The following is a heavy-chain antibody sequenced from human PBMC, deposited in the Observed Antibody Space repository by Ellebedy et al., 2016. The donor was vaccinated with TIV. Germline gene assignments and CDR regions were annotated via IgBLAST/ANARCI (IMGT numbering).Heavy chain of an antibody. J-gene: IGHJ4*02. Sequence: GGSLRLSCAASGFTFSSYSMNWVRQAPGKGLEWVSSISSSSSYIYYADSVKGRFTISRDNAKNSVYLQMNSLRVEDTAVYYCARDTSTKAAMVIPLDYWGQGTLVTVSS. CDR1: GFTFSSYS. D-gene: IGHD5-18*01. CDR2: ISSSSSYI. CDR3: ARDTSTKAAMVIPLDY. V-gene: IGHV3-21*01.